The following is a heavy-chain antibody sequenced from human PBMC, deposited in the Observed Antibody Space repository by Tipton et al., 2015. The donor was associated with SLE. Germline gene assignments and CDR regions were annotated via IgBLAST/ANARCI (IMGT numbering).Heavy chain of an antibody. CDR2: INPNGGGT. V-gene: IGHV1-2*06. D-gene: IGHD2-21*01. J-gene: IGHJ3*02. CDR3: ARDRLHGAEGAFDI. Sequence: QSGAEVKKPGASVKVSCKASGYTFTGYYMHWVRQAPGQGLEWMGRINPNGGGTNYAQKFQGRVTMTRDTSISTAYMELSRLRSDDTAVFYCARDRLHGAEGAFDIWGQGTMVTVSS. CDR1: GYTFTGYY.